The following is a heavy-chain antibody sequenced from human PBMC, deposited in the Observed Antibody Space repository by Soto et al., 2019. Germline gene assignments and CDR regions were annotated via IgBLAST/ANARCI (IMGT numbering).Heavy chain of an antibody. J-gene: IGHJ4*02. Sequence: PGGSLRRSCAAAGFTFSNSDMNWVRQAPGKGLEWVSGVSWNGSRTHYADSVKGRFIISRDNSRNFLYQQMNSLRPEDMAVYYCVSKEPYCSGGSCYRFDYWRQGTLVIVSS. V-gene: IGHV3-35*01. D-gene: IGHD2-15*01. CDR2: VSWNGSRT. CDR1: GFTFSNSD. CDR3: VSKEPYCSGGSCYRFDY.